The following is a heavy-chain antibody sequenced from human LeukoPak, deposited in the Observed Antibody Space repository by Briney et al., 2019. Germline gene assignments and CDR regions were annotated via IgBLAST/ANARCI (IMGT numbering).Heavy chain of an antibody. CDR1: GYTVTGYY. CDR2: INPNSGGT. Sequence: ASVKVSCKASGYTVTGYYMHWGRQAPGQGLEWMGWINPNSGGTNYAQKFQGRVTMTRDTSISTAYMELSRLRSDDTAVYYCARDNFPDYYDSSGYPSDYWGQGTLVTVSS. CDR3: ARDNFPDYYDSSGYPSDY. J-gene: IGHJ4*02. D-gene: IGHD3-22*01. V-gene: IGHV1-2*02.